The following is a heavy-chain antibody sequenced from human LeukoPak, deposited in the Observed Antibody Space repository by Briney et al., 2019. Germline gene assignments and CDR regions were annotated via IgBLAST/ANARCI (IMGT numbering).Heavy chain of an antibody. Sequence: GASVKVSCKASGYTFTAYYMHWVRQAPGQGLEWMGWINPNSGDTNYAQKFQGRVTVTRDTSISTAYMELSRLRSDDTAVYYCARRGDYDILTGYPYNWFDPWGQGTLVTVSS. CDR1: GYTFTAYY. J-gene: IGHJ5*02. CDR3: ARRGDYDILTGYPYNWFDP. V-gene: IGHV1-2*02. D-gene: IGHD3-9*01. CDR2: INPNSGDT.